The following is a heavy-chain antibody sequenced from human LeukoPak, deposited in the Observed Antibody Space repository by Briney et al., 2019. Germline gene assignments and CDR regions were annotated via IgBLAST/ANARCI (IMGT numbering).Heavy chain of an antibody. J-gene: IGHJ6*03. CDR1: GFTFSNAW. CDR3: AKEGSSGWTPYYYYYMDV. Sequence: GGSLRLSCAASGFTFSNAWMSWVRQAPGKGLEWVSAISGTGGGTYYADSVKGRFTISRDNSKNTLYLQMNSLRAEDTAVYYCAKEGSSGWTPYYYYYMDVWGKGTTVTISS. V-gene: IGHV3-23*01. D-gene: IGHD6-19*01. CDR2: ISGTGGGT.